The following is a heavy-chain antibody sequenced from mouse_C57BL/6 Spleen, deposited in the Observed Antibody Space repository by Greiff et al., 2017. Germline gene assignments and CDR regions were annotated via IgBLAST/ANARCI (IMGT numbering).Heavy chain of an antibody. CDR1: GYAFSSSW. J-gene: IGHJ2*01. Sequence: QVQLKQSGPELVKPGASVKISCKASGYAFSSSWMNWVKQRPGKGLEWIGRIYPGDGDTNYNGKFKGKATLTADKSSSTAYMQLSSLTSEDSAVYFCAREGSSYRGFDYWGQGTTLTVSS. CDR3: AREGSSYRGFDY. D-gene: IGHD1-1*01. V-gene: IGHV1-82*01. CDR2: IYPGDGDT.